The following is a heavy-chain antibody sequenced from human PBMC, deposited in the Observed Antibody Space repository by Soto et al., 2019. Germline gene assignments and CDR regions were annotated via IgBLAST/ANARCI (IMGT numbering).Heavy chain of an antibody. J-gene: IGHJ4*02. CDR3: ARLEGYSRDRREH. CDR2: IYYSGST. Sequence: QLQLQESGPGLVKPSETLSLTCTVSGGSISSSSYYWGWIRQPPGKGLEWIGSIYYSGSTYYNPSLKSRVTISVDTSKNQFSLKLSSVTAADTAVYYCARLEGYSRDRREHWGQGTLVTVSS. CDR1: GGSISSSSYY. V-gene: IGHV4-39*01. D-gene: IGHD6-13*01.